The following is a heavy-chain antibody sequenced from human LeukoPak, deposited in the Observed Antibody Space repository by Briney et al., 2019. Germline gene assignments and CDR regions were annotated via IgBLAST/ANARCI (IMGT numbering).Heavy chain of an antibody. Sequence: ASVKVSCKVSGYSLLEVAMHWVRHAPREGLEWVGRFYPEDGEDAETHYAQKLQGRVTMTEDASTDTAYMELNSLRSEDTAVYYCAMTDRYAGRPFDYWGQGTLVTVSS. D-gene: IGHD5-12*01. J-gene: IGHJ4*02. V-gene: IGHV1-24*01. CDR2: FYPEDGEDAET. CDR1: GYSLLEVA. CDR3: AMTDRYAGRPFDY.